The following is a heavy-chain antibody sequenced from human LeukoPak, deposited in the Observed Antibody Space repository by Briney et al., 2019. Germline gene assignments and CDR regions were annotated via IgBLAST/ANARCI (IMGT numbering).Heavy chain of an antibody. CDR2: ISWNSGRI. J-gene: IGHJ6*02. V-gene: IGHV3-9*01. Sequence: SLRLSCVVSGFIFKNFAMSWVRQAPGKGLEWVSGISWNSGRIGYADSVKGRFTISRDNAKNSLYLQMNSLKTEDTALYYCARDPGSLPAAIGYCYYGMDVWGQGTTVTVSS. CDR3: ARDPGSLPAAIGYCYYGMDV. D-gene: IGHD2-2*02. CDR1: GFIFKNFA.